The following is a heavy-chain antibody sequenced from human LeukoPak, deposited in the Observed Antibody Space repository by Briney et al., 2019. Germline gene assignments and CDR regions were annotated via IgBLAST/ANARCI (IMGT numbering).Heavy chain of an antibody. D-gene: IGHD3-22*01. J-gene: IGHJ4*02. CDR1: GGSISSSSYY. CDR3: ARRASGYSFFDY. CDR2: IYTSGNT. V-gene: IGHV4-39*07. Sequence: PSETLSLTCTVSGGSISSSSYYWGWIRPPPGKGLEWIGSIYTSGNTNYNPSLKSRVTISVDTSKNQFSLKLSSVTAADTAVYYCARRASGYSFFDYWGQGTLVTVSS.